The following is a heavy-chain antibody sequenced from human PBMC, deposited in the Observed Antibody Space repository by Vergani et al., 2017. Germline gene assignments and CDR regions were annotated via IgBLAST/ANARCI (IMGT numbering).Heavy chain of an antibody. CDR3: AKDQGRSGSYPEVFDY. V-gene: IGHV3-30*18. J-gene: IGHJ4*02. CDR1: GFTFSSYG. D-gene: IGHD1-26*01. CDR2: ISYDGSNK. Sequence: VQLVESGGGLVQPGGSLRLSCAASGFTFSSYGMHWVRQAPGKGLEWVAVISYDGSNKYYADSVKGRFTISRDNSKNTLYLQMNSLRAEDTAVYYCAKDQGRSGSYPEVFDYWGQGTLVTVSS.